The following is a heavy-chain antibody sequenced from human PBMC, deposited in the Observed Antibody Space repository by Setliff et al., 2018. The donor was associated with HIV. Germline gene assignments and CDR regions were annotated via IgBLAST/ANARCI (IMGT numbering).Heavy chain of an antibody. V-gene: IGHV4-4*08. Sequence: SETLSLTCTVSGGSISSYYWSWIRQPPGKGLEWIGYIYTSGSTNYNPSLKSRVTISVDTSKNQFSLKLSSVTAADTAVYYWARRGAYDYVWGSYPPPFDYWGQGTLVTVSS. CDR3: ARRGAYDYVWGSYPPPFDY. J-gene: IGHJ4*02. CDR2: IYTSGST. CDR1: GGSISSYY. D-gene: IGHD3-16*02.